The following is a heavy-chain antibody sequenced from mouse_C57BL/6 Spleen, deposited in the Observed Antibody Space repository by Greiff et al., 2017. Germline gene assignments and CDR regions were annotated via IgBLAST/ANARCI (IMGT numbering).Heavy chain of an antibody. Sequence: QVQLQQSGPELVKPGASVKISCKASGYAFSSSWMNWVKQRPGTGLEWIGRIYPGDGDTNYNGKFKGKATLTADKSSSTAYMQLSSLTSEDSAVYFCATGVLYAMDYWGQGTSVTVSS. CDR3: ATGVLYAMDY. CDR1: GYAFSSSW. J-gene: IGHJ4*01. CDR2: IYPGDGDT. V-gene: IGHV1-82*01.